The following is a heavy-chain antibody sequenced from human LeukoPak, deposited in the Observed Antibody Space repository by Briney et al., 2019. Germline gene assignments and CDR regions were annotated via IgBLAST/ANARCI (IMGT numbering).Heavy chain of an antibody. CDR2: IYNSGST. CDR1: GGSISSHY. CDR3: ARHPQRSLLPQYYFDY. D-gene: IGHD2-15*01. Sequence: TSETLSLTCTVSGGSISSHYWSWIQQPPGKGLEWIGYIYNSGSTNYNPSLKSRVTISVDTSKNQFSLKLSSVTAADTAVYYCARHPQRSLLPQYYFDYWGQGTLVTVSS. V-gene: IGHV4-59*11. J-gene: IGHJ4*02.